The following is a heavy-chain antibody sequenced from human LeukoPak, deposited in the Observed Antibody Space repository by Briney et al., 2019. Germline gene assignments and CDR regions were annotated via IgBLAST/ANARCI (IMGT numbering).Heavy chain of an antibody. CDR1: GFTFSSYA. CDR3: ARDAYCSGSSFFY. V-gene: IGHV3-30*04. J-gene: IGHJ4*02. D-gene: IGHD2-15*01. Sequence: GGSLRLSCAAPGFTFSSYAMHWVRQAPGKGLEWVAVISYDGSNKYYAGSVKGRFTISRDDSKNTLYLQMNSLRAEDTAVYYCARDAYCSGSSFFYWGQGTLVTVSS. CDR2: ISYDGSNK.